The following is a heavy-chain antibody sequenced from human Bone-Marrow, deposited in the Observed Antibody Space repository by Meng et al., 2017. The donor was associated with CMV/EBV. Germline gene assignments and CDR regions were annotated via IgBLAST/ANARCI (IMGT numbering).Heavy chain of an antibody. V-gene: IGHV1-18*01. Sequence: ASVKVSCKASGFTFSTYVITWVRQAPGQGLEWMGWFNGYNGDTNYAQKAQGRVTVTIDTSTNTAYMEMRSLRSDDTAVYYCARGRMRADFDCWGQETRVTVSS. CDR1: GFTFSTYV. CDR2: FNGYNGDT. J-gene: IGHJ4*02. CDR3: ARGRMRADFDC.